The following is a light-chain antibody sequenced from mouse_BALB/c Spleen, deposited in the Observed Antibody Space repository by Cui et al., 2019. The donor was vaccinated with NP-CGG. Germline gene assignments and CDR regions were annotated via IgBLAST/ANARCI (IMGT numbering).Light chain of an antibody. CDR3: ALWYSNHWV. V-gene: IGLV1*01. CDR2: GTN. J-gene: IGLJ1*01. CDR1: TGAVTTSNY. Sequence: QAVVTQESALTTSPGKTVKLTCRSSTGAVTTSNYANWVQEKPDHLFTGLIGGTNNRAPGVPARFSGSLIGDKAALTITGAQTEDEAIYFCALWYSNHWVFGGGTKLTVL.